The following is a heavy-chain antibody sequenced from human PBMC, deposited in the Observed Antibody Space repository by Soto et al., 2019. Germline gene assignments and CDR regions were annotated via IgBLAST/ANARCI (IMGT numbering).Heavy chain of an antibody. V-gene: IGHV1-69*13. Sequence: SVKVSCKASDYTFTNYGLSWVRQAPGQGLEWMGCIIPNFGTPNSAQRFQGRVTITADESTSTAYMELSRLRSEDTAVYYCARDRDDYGSGNYYNRIDFWGQGTLVTVS. J-gene: IGHJ4*02. CDR3: ARDRDDYGSGNYYNRIDF. CDR2: IIPNFGTP. D-gene: IGHD3-10*01. CDR1: DYTFTNYG.